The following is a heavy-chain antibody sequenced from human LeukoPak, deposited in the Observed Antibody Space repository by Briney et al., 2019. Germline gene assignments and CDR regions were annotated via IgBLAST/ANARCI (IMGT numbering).Heavy chain of an antibody. CDR1: GFTFSSYW. CDR3: ARAPTEDCSSTSCYYYYYMDV. V-gene: IGHV3-7*01. D-gene: IGHD2-2*01. Sequence: GGSLRLSCAASGFTFSSYWMSWVRQAPGKGLEWVANIKQDGSEKYYVDSVKGRFTISRDNAKNSLYLQMNSLRAEDTAVYYCARAPTEDCSSTSCYYYYYMDVWGKGTTVTVSS. CDR2: IKQDGSEK. J-gene: IGHJ6*03.